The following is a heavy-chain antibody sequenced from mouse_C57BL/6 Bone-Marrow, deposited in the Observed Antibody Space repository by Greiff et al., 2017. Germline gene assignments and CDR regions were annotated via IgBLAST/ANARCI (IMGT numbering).Heavy chain of an antibody. CDR2: IDPSDSYT. CDR1: GYTFTSYW. V-gene: IGHV1-50*01. J-gene: IGHJ4*01. Sequence: VQLQQPGAELVKPGASVKLSCKASGYTFTSYWMQWVKQRPGPGLEWIGEIDPSDSYTNYNQKFKGKATLTVDKSSSTAYMQLSSLTSEDSAVYYCAREGITYAMDYWGQGTSVTVSS. CDR3: AREGITYAMDY.